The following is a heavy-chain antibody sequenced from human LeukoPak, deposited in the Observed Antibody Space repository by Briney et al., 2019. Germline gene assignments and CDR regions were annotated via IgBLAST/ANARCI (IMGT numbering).Heavy chain of an antibody. Sequence: PGGSLRLSYAASGFTFSSYAMSWVRQAPGKGLEWVSAISGSGGSTYYADSVKGRFTISRDNSKNTLHLQMNSLRAEDTAVYYCAKHATVTTNHFDYWGQGTLVTVSS. CDR3: AKHATVTTNHFDY. J-gene: IGHJ4*02. V-gene: IGHV3-23*01. D-gene: IGHD4-17*01. CDR2: ISGSGGST. CDR1: GFTFSSYA.